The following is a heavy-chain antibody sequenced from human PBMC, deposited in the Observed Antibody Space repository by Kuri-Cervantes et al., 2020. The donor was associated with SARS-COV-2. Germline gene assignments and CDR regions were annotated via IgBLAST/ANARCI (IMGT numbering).Heavy chain of an antibody. CDR3: ARNQREITIFGVVNYGMDV. J-gene: IGHJ6*02. Sequence: SGPTLVKPTETLTLTCTVSGFSLSNGRMGVSWIRQSPGKALECLAHIFSNDEKSYSPSLSSRLTVSKDTSKSQVVLTMTNMDPVDTATYYCARNQREITIFGVVNYGMDVWGQGTTVTVSS. CDR2: IFSNDEK. V-gene: IGHV2-26*01. CDR1: GFSLSNGRMG. D-gene: IGHD3-3*01.